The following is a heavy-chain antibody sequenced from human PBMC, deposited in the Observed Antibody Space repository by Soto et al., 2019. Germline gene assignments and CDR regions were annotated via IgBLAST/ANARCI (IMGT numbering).Heavy chain of an antibody. Sequence: EVQLVESGGGLVQPGGSLRLSCTASRLTFNNYWMHWVRQAPGKGPVWVSRINGDGRTTTYADSVRGRFTISRDNAKYTVYLQMNSLRAEDTAVYYCAGGDYSGAGTFYLTDHWGQGTLVTVSS. V-gene: IGHV3-74*01. CDR3: AGGDYSGAGTFYLTDH. J-gene: IGHJ4*02. CDR1: RLTFNNYW. CDR2: INGDGRTT. D-gene: IGHD3-10*01.